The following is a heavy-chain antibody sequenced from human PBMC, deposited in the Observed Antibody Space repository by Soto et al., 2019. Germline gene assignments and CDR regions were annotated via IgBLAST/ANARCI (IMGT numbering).Heavy chain of an antibody. V-gene: IGHV3-21*01. CDR2: ISSSSSYI. Sequence: GSLRLSCAASGFTFSSYSMNWVRQAPGKGLEWVSSISSSSSYIYYADSVKGRFTISRDNAKNSLYLQMNSLRAEDTAVYYCARAGIAAAGTRVYYFDYWGQGILVTVSS. CDR1: GFTFSSYS. CDR3: ARAGIAAAGTRVYYFDY. J-gene: IGHJ4*02. D-gene: IGHD6-13*01.